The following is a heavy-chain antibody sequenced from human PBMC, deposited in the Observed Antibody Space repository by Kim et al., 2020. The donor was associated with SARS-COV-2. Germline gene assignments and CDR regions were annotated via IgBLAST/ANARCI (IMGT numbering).Heavy chain of an antibody. Sequence: ASVKVSCKVSGYTLTELSMHWVRQAPGKGLEWMGGFDPEDGETIYAQKFQGRVTMTEDTSTDTAYMELSSLSSEDTAVYYCATSPAIVGAPDDYYYHYGMDVWGQGPTVTVSS. CDR2: FDPEDGET. J-gene: IGHJ6*02. D-gene: IGHD1-26*01. V-gene: IGHV1-24*01. CDR3: ATSPAIVGAPDDYYYHYGMDV. CDR1: GYTLTELS.